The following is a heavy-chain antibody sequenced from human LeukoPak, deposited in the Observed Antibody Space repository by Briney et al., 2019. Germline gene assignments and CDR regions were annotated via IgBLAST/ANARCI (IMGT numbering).Heavy chain of an antibody. CDR2: MSYDGSNK. CDR3: ARCGGYSYGYYYYYGMDV. CDR1: GFTFSSYS. J-gene: IGHJ6*02. Sequence: GGSLRLSCAASGFTFSSYSMNWVRQAPGKGLEWVAVMSYDGSNKYYADSVKGRFTISRDNSKNTLYLQMNSLRAEDTAVYYCARCGGYSYGYYYYYGMDVWGQGTTVTVSS. D-gene: IGHD5-18*01. V-gene: IGHV3-30*04.